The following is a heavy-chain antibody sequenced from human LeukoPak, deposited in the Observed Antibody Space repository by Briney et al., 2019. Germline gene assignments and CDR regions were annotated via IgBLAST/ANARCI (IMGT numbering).Heavy chain of an antibody. CDR2: IYYSGST. V-gene: IGHV4-59*08. CDR3: ARLSPDYYDSSGLDY. D-gene: IGHD3-22*01. J-gene: IGHJ4*02. CDR1: GGSISSYY. Sequence: SSETLSLTCTVSGGSISSYYWSWIRQPPGKGLEWIGYIYYSGSTNYNPSLKSRVTISVDTSKNQFSLKLSSVTAADTAVYYCARLSPDYYDSSGLDYWGQGTLVTVSS.